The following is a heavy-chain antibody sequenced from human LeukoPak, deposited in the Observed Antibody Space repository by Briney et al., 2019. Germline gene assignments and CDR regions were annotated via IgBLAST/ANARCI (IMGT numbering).Heavy chain of an antibody. Sequence: SETLSLTCTVSGGSIRNYYWSWIRQPPGKALEWIGLIYSSGSASYNPSLKSRVTILVDTSNNQFSLKLSSVTAADTAVYYCARDAPSGYGPRFDYWGQGTLVTVSS. V-gene: IGHV4-59*01. CDR1: GGSIRNYY. J-gene: IGHJ4*02. D-gene: IGHD3-22*01. CDR2: IYSSGSA. CDR3: ARDAPSGYGPRFDY.